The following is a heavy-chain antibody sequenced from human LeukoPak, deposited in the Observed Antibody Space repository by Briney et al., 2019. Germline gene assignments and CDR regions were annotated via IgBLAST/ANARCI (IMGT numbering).Heavy chain of an antibody. J-gene: IGHJ6*02. CDR2: ISSSSSTI. CDR1: GFTFSSYS. Sequence: GGSLRLSCAASGFTFSSYSMNWVRQAPGKGLEWVSYISSSSSTIYYADSVKGRFTISRDNAKNSLYLQMNSLRAEDTAVYYCARDLLWFGGSSYGMDVWGQGTTVTVSS. V-gene: IGHV3-48*01. CDR3: ARDLLWFGGSSYGMDV. D-gene: IGHD3-10*01.